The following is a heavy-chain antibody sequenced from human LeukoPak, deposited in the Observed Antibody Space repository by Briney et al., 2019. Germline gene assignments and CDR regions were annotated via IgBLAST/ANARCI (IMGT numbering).Heavy chain of an antibody. Sequence: ASVKVSCKASGYTFINYYMHWVRQAPGQGLEWMGWINPNSGDTNYAQKFQGRVTMTRDTSISTAYMELSSLRSDDTAVYYCAKDRRDGGTSVNYFDYWGQGTLVTVSS. CDR2: INPNSGDT. CDR1: GYTFINYY. J-gene: IGHJ4*02. D-gene: IGHD4-23*01. CDR3: AKDRRDGGTSVNYFDY. V-gene: IGHV1-2*02.